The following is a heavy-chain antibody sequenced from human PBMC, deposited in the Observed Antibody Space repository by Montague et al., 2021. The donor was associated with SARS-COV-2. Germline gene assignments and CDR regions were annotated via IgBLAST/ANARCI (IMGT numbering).Heavy chain of an antibody. Sequence: CAISGDSVSSSSVAWNWIRQSPSRGLEWLGRTYYRSRWYDDYAASVKGRITMNPDTAKNHFSLQLNSVTPEDTAVYYCARGNWEKVTGTTSDYLYYFDPGAREPWSPSPQ. CDR3: ARGNWEKVTGTTSDYLYYFDP. J-gene: IGHJ4*02. CDR2: TYYRSRWYD. V-gene: IGHV6-1*01. CDR1: GDSVSSSSVA. D-gene: IGHD1-7*01.